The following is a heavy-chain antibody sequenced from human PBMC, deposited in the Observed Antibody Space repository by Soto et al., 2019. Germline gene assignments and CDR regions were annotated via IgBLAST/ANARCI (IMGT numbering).Heavy chain of an antibody. CDR2: IKTDGSYT. Sequence: EVQLVESGGGLVQPGGSLRLSCAASGFTFSTYWMHWVRQAPGKGLEWVSRIKTDGSYTNYADSVKGRFTISRDNAKNTVFLQMDSLGAEDTAVYLCATGGSGYFRYWGQGTLVTVSS. CDR3: ATGGSGYFRY. J-gene: IGHJ4*02. CDR1: GFTFSTYW. D-gene: IGHD3-22*01. V-gene: IGHV3-74*01.